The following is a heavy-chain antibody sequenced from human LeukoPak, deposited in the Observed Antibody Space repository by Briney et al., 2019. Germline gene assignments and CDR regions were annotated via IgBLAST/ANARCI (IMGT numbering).Heavy chain of an antibody. CDR2: IYHSGST. D-gene: IGHD2/OR15-2a*01. CDR3: AIRSGFVNIQYHYFDY. CDR1: GGSIGSGSYY. Sequence: SETLSLTCTVSGGSIGSGSYYWNWIRQAPGKGLEWIGTIYHSGSTEYNPSLKSRVAIFVDTSKNQFSLILHSVAAADTAVYYWAIRSGFVNIQYHYFDYWGQRALVTVSS. V-gene: IGHV4-39*01. J-gene: IGHJ4*02.